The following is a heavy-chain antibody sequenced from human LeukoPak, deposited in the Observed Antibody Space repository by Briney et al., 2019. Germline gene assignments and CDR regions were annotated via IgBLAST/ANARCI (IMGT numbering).Heavy chain of an antibody. CDR1: GFTFSSSA. CDR2: ISGGGVST. J-gene: IGHJ4*02. D-gene: IGHD5-18*01. Sequence: GGSLRLSCAAPGFTFSSSAMRWGRQAPGKGLGWGSAISGGGVSTYYADSVKGRFTISRDNTKNTLYLQMNRLRAEDTAVYYCAKLTPRLWDYWGQGTLVTVSS. V-gene: IGHV3-23*01. CDR3: AKLTPRLWDY.